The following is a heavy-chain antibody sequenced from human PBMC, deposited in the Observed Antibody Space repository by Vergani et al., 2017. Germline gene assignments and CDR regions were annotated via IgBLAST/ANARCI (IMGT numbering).Heavy chain of an antibody. V-gene: IGHV3-48*03. CDR3: ARGPMITFGGVIVPYDAFDI. J-gene: IGHJ3*02. CDR2: ISSSGSTI. Sequence: EVQLVESGGGLVQPGGSLRLSCAASGFTFSSYEMNWVRQAPGKGLEWVSYISSSGSTIYYADSVKGRFTISRDNAKNSLYLQMNSLRAEDTAVYYCARGPMITFGGVIVPYDAFDIWGQGTMVTVSS. CDR1: GFTFSSYE. D-gene: IGHD3-16*02.